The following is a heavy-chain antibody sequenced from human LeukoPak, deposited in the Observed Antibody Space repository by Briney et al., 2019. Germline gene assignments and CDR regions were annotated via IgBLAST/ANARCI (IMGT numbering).Heavy chain of an antibody. CDR3: ASPDCSGGSCYTEPNFDY. CDR2: ISAYNGNT. Sequence: ASVKVSCKASGYTFTSYGISWVRQAPGQGLERMGWISAYNGNTNYAQKLQGRVTMTTDTSTSTAYMELRSLRSDDTAVYYCASPDCSGGSCYTEPNFDYWGQGTLVTVSS. CDR1: GYTFTSYG. V-gene: IGHV1-18*01. J-gene: IGHJ4*02. D-gene: IGHD2-15*01.